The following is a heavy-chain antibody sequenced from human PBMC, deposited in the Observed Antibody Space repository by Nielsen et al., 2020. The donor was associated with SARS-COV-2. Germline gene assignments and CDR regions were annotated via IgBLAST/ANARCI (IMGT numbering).Heavy chain of an antibody. CDR1: RGSLINYY. Sequence: SETPSLTCTVSRGSLINYYWSWIRQHPGKGLEWIGYIYYSGSTYYNPSLKSRVTISVDTSKNQFSLKLSSVTAADTAVYYCARGTPQYSSSWYPDYWGQGTLVTVSS. V-gene: IGHV4-31*03. CDR2: IYYSGST. D-gene: IGHD6-13*01. CDR3: ARGTPQYSSSWYPDY. J-gene: IGHJ4*02.